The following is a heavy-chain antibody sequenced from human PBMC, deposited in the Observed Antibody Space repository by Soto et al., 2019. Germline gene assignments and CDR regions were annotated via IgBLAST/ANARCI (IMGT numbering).Heavy chain of an antibody. CDR1: GFSLTTTHMG. Sequence: QITLKESGPPLVRPAQPLTLTCAFSGFSLTTTHMGVAWIRQPPGKALEWLALIYWDDDKRYSPSLKNRLAISKDTSINRVVLTITNMNPEDTGTYFCAHAGDYDLLSFDHWGPGTLVTVSS. J-gene: IGHJ4*02. D-gene: IGHD4-17*01. CDR3: AHAGDYDLLSFDH. CDR2: IYWDDDK. V-gene: IGHV2-5*02.